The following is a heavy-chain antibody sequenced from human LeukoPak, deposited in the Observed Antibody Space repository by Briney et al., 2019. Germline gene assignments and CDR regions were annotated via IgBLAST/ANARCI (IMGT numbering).Heavy chain of an antibody. Sequence: PGGSLRLSCAASGLTFSSYWMSWVRQAPGKGLEWVANIKQDGSEKYYVDSVKGRFTISRDNAKNSLYLQMNSLRAEDTAVYYCASLVLRYFDWLFPDDAFDIWGQGTMVTVSS. V-gene: IGHV3-7*03. CDR2: IKQDGSEK. D-gene: IGHD3-9*01. CDR3: ASLVLRYFDWLFPDDAFDI. CDR1: GLTFSSYW. J-gene: IGHJ3*02.